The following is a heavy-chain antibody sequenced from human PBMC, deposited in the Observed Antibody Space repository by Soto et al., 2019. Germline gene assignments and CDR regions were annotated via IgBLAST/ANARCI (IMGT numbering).Heavy chain of an antibody. Sequence: GESLKISCKGSGYSFTSYWIGWVRQMPGKGLEWMGIIYPGDSDTRYSPSFQGQVTISADKSISTAYLQWSSLKASDTAMYYCARGDYYDSSGYCYFLSHAFDIWGQGTMVTVSS. CDR3: ARGDYYDSSGYCYFLSHAFDI. CDR1: GYSFTSYW. V-gene: IGHV5-51*01. CDR2: IYPGDSDT. J-gene: IGHJ3*02. D-gene: IGHD3-22*01.